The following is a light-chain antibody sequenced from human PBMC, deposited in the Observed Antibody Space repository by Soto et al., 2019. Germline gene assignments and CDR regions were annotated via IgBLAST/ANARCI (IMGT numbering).Light chain of an antibody. CDR1: QSVTNSY. J-gene: IGKJ5*01. CDR3: QQHETSIT. Sequence: EIVLTQSPGTLDFPPGERPTLSCSASQSVTNSYFAWFQQKPGQAPRLLIFGALSRATGIPDRFSGSGSGTDFTLTISRLEPEDFAVYYCQQHETSITFGQGTRVEIK. V-gene: IGKV3-20*01. CDR2: GAL.